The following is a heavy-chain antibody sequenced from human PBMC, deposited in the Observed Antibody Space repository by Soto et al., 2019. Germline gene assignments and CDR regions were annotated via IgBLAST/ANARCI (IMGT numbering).Heavy chain of an antibody. Sequence: GGSLRLSCATSGFPFISYAMSWVRQAPGRGLEWVSTISGSGGNTYYADAVKGRFTITSDSSKNTVYLQMNSLRVDDTATYYCAKDPRSGWYNLGWFESWGRGTRVTVSS. J-gene: IGHJ5*01. D-gene: IGHD6-19*01. V-gene: IGHV3-23*01. CDR3: AKDPRSGWYNLGWFES. CDR2: ISGSGGNT. CDR1: GFPFISYA.